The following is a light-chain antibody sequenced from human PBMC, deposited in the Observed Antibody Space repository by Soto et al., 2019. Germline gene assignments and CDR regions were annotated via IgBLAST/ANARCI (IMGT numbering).Light chain of an antibody. V-gene: IGKV1-39*01. Sequence: DIQMTQSPSSLSASVGDRVTITCRASQTITNYLNWYQQQSGKAPKLLIYATDTLQSGVPSRFSGSGSGTDYTLTISSLQPEDFATYYCQQYNSYSWTFGQGTKVDIK. J-gene: IGKJ1*01. CDR3: QQYNSYSWT. CDR1: QTITNY. CDR2: ATD.